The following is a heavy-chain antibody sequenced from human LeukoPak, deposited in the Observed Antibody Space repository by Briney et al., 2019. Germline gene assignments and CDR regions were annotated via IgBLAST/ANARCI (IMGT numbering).Heavy chain of an antibody. J-gene: IGHJ5*02. Sequence: GGTLRLSCAASGFTFSSYWMSWVRQAPGQGLEWVANIKQDGVEKYYVDSVKGRFTISRDNTKNSLYLQMNSLRAEDTAVYYCARGRKDIILMVYAIPQAINWFDPWGQGTLVTVSS. V-gene: IGHV3-7*01. CDR2: IKQDGVEK. D-gene: IGHD2-8*01. CDR3: ARGRKDIILMVYAIPQAINWFDP. CDR1: GFTFSSYW.